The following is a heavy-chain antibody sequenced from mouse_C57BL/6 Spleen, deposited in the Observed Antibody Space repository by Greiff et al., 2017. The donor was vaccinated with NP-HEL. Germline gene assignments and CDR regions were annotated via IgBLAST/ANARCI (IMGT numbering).Heavy chain of an antibody. V-gene: IGHV1-50*01. CDR3: ARSGYYGSQGYFDV. CDR1: GYTFTSYW. J-gene: IGHJ1*03. D-gene: IGHD1-1*01. Sequence: VQLQQPGAELVKPGASVKLSCKASGYTFTSYWMQWVKQRPGQGLEWIGEIDPSDSYTNYNQKFKGKATLTVDTSSSTAYMQLSSLTSEDSAFYYCARSGYYGSQGYFDVWGTGTTVTVSS. CDR2: IDPSDSYT.